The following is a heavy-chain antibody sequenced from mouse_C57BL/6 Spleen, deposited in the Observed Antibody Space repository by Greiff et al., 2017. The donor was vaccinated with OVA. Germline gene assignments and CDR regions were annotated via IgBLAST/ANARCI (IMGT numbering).Heavy chain of an antibody. CDR3: VTMVTTGPFDY. D-gene: IGHD2-2*01. V-gene: IGHV5-6*02. CDR2: ISSGGSYT. J-gene: IGHJ2*01. Sequence: EVKLEESGGDLVKPGGSLKLSCAASGFTFSSYGMSWVRQTPDKRLEWVATISSGGSYTYYPDSVKGRFTISRDNAKNTLYLQMSSLKSEDTAMYYCVTMVTTGPFDYWGQGTTLTVSS. CDR1: GFTFSSYG.